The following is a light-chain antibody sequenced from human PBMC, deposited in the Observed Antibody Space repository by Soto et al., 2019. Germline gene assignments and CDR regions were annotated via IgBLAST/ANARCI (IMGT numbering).Light chain of an antibody. Sequence: EIVLTQSPGTLSLSPGERATLSCRASQSISSSYLAWYQQKPSQAPRLLVYGASSRATGIPDRFSGSGSGTDFALTISRLEPEDFALYYCQQYSSTFWTFGQGTKV. V-gene: IGKV3-20*01. CDR2: GAS. CDR3: QQYSSTFWT. J-gene: IGKJ1*01. CDR1: QSISSSY.